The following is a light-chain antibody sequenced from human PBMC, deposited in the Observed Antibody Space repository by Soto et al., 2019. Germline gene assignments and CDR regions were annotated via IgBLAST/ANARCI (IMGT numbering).Light chain of an antibody. CDR1: SSDIAYYDY. CDR2: EVS. CDR3: SSYTTTSTLGV. Sequence: QSALTQPRSVSGSPGQSVTISCTGTSSDIAYYDYVSWYQQHPGKAPKLIIYEVSNRPSGISNRFSGSKSGNTASLTISGLQAEDEADYYCSSYTTTSTLGVFGGGTKLTVL. J-gene: IGLJ3*02. V-gene: IGLV2-14*01.